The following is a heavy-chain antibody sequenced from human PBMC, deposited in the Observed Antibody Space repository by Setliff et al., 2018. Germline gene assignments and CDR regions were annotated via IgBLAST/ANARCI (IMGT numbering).Heavy chain of an antibody. D-gene: IGHD2-2*01. Sequence: GGSLRLSCAASGFTFRSYWMSWVRQAPGKGLEWVSGINWNSASTSYADSVKGRFTISRDNAMDTLFLQMNGLTTDDTAKYFCAKDRWGYADPWGQGTLVTVSS. CDR3: AKDRWGYADP. CDR2: INWNSAST. CDR1: GFTFRSYW. J-gene: IGHJ5*02. V-gene: IGHV3-20*04.